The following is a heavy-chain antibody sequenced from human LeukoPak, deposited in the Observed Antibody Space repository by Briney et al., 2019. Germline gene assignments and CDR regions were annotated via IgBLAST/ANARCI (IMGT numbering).Heavy chain of an antibody. J-gene: IGHJ4*02. CDR1: GYTFTNYG. CDR3: ARAPYGVVVTPSFDY. D-gene: IGHD3-22*01. V-gene: IGHV1-18*01. Sequence: ASVKVSCKASGYTFTNYGISWVRQAPGQGLEWMGWISAYNGNTKYAQKLQGRVTMTTDTYTSTAYMELRSLRSDDTAVYYCARAPYGVVVTPSFDYWGQGTLVTVSS. CDR2: ISAYNGNT.